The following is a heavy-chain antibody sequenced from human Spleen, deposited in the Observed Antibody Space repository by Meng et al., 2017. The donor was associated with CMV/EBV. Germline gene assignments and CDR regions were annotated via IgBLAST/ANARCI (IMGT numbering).Heavy chain of an antibody. D-gene: IGHD3-9*01. J-gene: IGHJ6*02. CDR2: FIPIFDTA. CDR1: GGTFSSYA. CDR3: ASGLRSYDLLTYSYYNPMDV. V-gene: IGHV1-69*05. Sequence: SVKVSCRASGGTFSSYAISWVRQAPGPGLEWMGGFIPIFDTANYAQKFQGRVTITTDESMTTAYMGLSSLRSEDTAVYYCASGLRSYDLLTYSYYNPMDVWGQGTTVTVSS.